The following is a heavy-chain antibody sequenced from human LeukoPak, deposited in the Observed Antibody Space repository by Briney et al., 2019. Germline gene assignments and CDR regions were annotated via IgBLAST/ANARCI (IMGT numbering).Heavy chain of an antibody. D-gene: IGHD3-9*01. J-gene: IGHJ4*02. CDR3: AKDPIDFLTGYTDY. CDR1: GFTFSSYA. Sequence: PGGSLRLSCAASGFTFSSYAMSWVRQAPGKGLEWVSAISGSGGSTYYADSVKGRFTISRDNSKNTLYLQMNSLRAEDTAVYYCAKDPIDFLTGYTDYWGQGTLVTVSS. CDR2: ISGSGGST. V-gene: IGHV3-23*01.